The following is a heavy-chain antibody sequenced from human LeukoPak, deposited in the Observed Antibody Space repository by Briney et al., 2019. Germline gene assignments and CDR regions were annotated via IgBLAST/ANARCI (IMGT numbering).Heavy chain of an antibody. CDR3: ARIAGYSSGPNWFDP. CDR2: ISAYNGNT. J-gene: IGHJ5*02. D-gene: IGHD6-19*01. CDR1: GYTFTSDG. Sequence: ASVKVSCKASGYTFTSDGISWVRQAPGQGLEWMGWISAYNGNTNYAQKLQGRVTMTTDTSTSTAYMELRSLRSDDTAVYYCARIAGYSSGPNWFDPWGQGTLATVSS. V-gene: IGHV1-18*01.